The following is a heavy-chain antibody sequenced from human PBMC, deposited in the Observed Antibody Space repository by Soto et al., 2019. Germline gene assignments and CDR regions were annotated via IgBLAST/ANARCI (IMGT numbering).Heavy chain of an antibody. D-gene: IGHD3-22*01. CDR1: GGSINNDDFY. Sequence: QLQESGPGLVKPSQTLSLTCSVSGGSINNDDFYWSWLRQTPGKGLQWIGYVYYSGSSDCIPSLKSRISMSIDKSKNQFNLKLSFVTAAETGIYYCARMSYYYDKWYFDLWGRGTLVTVSS. CDR2: VYYSGSS. V-gene: IGHV4-30-4*01. J-gene: IGHJ2*01. CDR3: ARMSYYYDKWYFDL.